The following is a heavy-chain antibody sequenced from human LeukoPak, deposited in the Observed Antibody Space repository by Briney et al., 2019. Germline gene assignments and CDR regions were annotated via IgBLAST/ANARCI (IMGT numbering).Heavy chain of an antibody. Sequence: PGRSLRLSCAASGFTFSSYGMHWVRQAPGKGLEWVAVIWYDGSNKYYADSVKGRFTISRDNSKNTLYLQMNSLRAEDTAVYYCASEGSSSWYGAFDIWGQGTMVTVSS. J-gene: IGHJ3*02. CDR1: GFTFSSYG. CDR2: IWYDGSNK. D-gene: IGHD6-13*01. V-gene: IGHV3-33*01. CDR3: ASEGSSSWYGAFDI.